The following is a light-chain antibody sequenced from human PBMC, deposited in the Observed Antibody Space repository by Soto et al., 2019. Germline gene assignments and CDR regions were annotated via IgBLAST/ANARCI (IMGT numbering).Light chain of an antibody. CDR1: QSVSSN. Sequence: EIVMTQSPATLCVSPGERATLSCMASQSVSSNLAWYQQQTGQAPRLLIHGASSRAAGIPDRFSGSGSGTDFTLTIGRLQPEDFAVYYCEQYGSSGTLGQGTKVDI. CDR2: GAS. J-gene: IGKJ1*01. V-gene: IGKV3-20*01. CDR3: EQYGSSGT.